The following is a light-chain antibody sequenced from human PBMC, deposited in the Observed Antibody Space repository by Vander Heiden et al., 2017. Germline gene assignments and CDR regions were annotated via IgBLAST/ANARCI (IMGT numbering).Light chain of an antibody. CDR1: QSVSSSY. V-gene: IGKV3-20*01. CDR2: GAS. J-gene: IGKJ1*01. CDR3: QQYGSSPRT. Sequence: TQSPGTLSLSPGERATLSCRASQSVSSSYLAWYQQKPGQAPRLLIYGASSRATGIPDRFSGSGSGTDFTLAISRLEPEDFAVYYCQQYGSSPRTFGQGTKVEIK.